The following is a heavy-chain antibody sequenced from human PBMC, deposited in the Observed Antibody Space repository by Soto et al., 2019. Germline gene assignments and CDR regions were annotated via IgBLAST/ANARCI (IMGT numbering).Heavy chain of an antibody. Sequence: PGGSLRLSCAASGFTFSSYSMNWVRQAPGKGLEWVSSISSSSSYIYYADSVKGRFTISRDNAKNSLYLQMNSLRAEDTAVYYCARDQLLWFGEGNYSYYGMDVWGQGTSVTVSS. CDR3: ARDQLLWFGEGNYSYYGMDV. CDR1: GFTFSSYS. CDR2: ISSSSSYI. J-gene: IGHJ6*02. V-gene: IGHV3-21*01. D-gene: IGHD3-10*01.